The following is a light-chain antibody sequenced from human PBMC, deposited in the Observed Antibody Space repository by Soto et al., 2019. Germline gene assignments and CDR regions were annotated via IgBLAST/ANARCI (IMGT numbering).Light chain of an antibody. CDR3: AAWDDSLNGVYV. V-gene: IGLV1-44*01. Sequence: QSVLTQPPSASGTPGKRVTYFGFGSTSNIGANTVNWYQLLPGTAPKLLIYNNNQLPSGVPDRFSGSKSGASASLAISGLQSEDEADYYCAAWDDSLNGVYVFGTGTKVTVL. CDR1: TSNIGANT. J-gene: IGLJ1*01. CDR2: NNN.